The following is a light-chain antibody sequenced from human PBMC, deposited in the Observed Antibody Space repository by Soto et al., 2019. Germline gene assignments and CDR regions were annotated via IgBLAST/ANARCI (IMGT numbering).Light chain of an antibody. V-gene: IGKV1-13*02. CDR3: QHFKSFPIT. CDR1: QGISTL. J-gene: IGKJ5*01. CDR2: ESS. Sequence: AIQLTQSPSSLSASVGDRVTITCRASQGISTLLAWYQQKPGKAPKVLIYESSLLHSGVPSRFSGSGSGTDFTLTISSLQPEDFATYYCQHFKSFPITFGQGTRLEIK.